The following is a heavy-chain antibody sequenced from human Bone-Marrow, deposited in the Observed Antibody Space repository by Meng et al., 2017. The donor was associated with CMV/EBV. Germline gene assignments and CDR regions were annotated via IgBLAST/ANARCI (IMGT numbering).Heavy chain of an antibody. V-gene: IGHV1-2*02. D-gene: IGHD3-3*01. Sequence: ASVKVSCKASGYTFTGYYMHWVRQAPGQGLEWMGWINPNSGGTNYAQKFQGRVTMTRDTSSSTAYMEPSRLRSDDTAVYYCARVALDYDFWSGYYPYYYYGMDVWGQGTTVTVSS. CDR3: ARVALDYDFWSGYYPYYYYGMDV. CDR2: INPNSGGT. J-gene: IGHJ6*02. CDR1: GYTFTGYY.